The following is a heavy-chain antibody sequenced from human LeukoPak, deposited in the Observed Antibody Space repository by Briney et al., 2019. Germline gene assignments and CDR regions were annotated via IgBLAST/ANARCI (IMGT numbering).Heavy chain of an antibody. V-gene: IGHV3-23*01. J-gene: IGHJ4*02. CDR1: GFTFSSYA. Sequence: GGSLRLSCAASGFTFSSYAMSWVRQAPGKGLERVSAISGSGGSTYYADPVKGRFTISRDNSKNTLYLQMNSLRAEDTAVYYCAKGEYYYGSGSYFDYWGQGTLVTVSS. CDR3: AKGEYYYGSGSYFDY. CDR2: ISGSGGST. D-gene: IGHD3-10*01.